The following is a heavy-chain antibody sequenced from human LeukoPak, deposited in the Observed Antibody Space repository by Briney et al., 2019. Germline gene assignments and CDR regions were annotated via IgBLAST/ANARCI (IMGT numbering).Heavy chain of an antibody. D-gene: IGHD6-13*01. CDR1: GFTFSSYW. CDR3: AKDHNRYSSSGTAFDI. J-gene: IGHJ3*02. V-gene: IGHV3-30*02. Sequence: PGGSLRLSCAASGFTFSSYWMHWVRQAPGKGLEWVAFIRYDGSNKYYADSVKGRFTISRDNSKNTLYLQMNSLRAEDTAVYYCAKDHNRYSSSGTAFDIWGQGTMVTVSS. CDR2: IRYDGSNK.